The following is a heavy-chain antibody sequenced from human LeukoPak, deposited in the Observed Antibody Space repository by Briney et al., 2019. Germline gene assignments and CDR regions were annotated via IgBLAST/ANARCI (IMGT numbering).Heavy chain of an antibody. CDR1: GYTFTRHG. CDR2: ISAHNGNT. Sequence: ASLKVSCKASGYTFTRHGISWVRQAPGQGLEWMGGISAHNGNTNYAQKLQGRVTMTTDTSTSTAYMELRSLRSDDTAVYYCAREDYDFWSNYYYYYMDVWGKGTTVTVSS. CDR3: AREDYDFWSNYYYYYMDV. V-gene: IGHV1-18*01. J-gene: IGHJ6*03. D-gene: IGHD3-3*01.